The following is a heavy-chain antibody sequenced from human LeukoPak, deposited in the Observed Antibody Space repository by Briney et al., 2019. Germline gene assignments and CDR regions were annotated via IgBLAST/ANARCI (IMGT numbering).Heavy chain of an antibody. Sequence: SETLSLTCAVYGGSFSGYYWSWIRQPPGKGLEWIGEINHSGSTNYNPSLKSRVTISVDTSKNQFSLKLSSVTAADMAVYYCARGVVTMVRGEQRFDYWGQGTLVTVSS. CDR2: INHSGST. D-gene: IGHD3-10*01. V-gene: IGHV4-34*01. J-gene: IGHJ4*02. CDR3: ARGVVTMVRGEQRFDY. CDR1: GGSFSGYY.